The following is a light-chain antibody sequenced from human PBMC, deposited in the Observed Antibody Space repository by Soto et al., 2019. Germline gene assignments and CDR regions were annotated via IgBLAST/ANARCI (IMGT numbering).Light chain of an antibody. V-gene: IGLV1-40*01. CDR1: SSNIGAGHD. Sequence: QPVLTQPPSVSGAPGQRVTISCTGSSSNIGAGHDVHWYQQLPGTAPKLLVSGNTNRPSGVPDRFSGSNSGTSASLAITGLQAEDEADYYCQSFDSSLNGWVFGGGTKVTVL. CDR2: GNT. J-gene: IGLJ3*02. CDR3: QSFDSSLNGWV.